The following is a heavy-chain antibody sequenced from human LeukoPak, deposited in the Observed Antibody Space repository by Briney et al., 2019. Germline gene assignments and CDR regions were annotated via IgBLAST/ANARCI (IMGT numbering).Heavy chain of an antibody. J-gene: IGHJ4*02. V-gene: IGHV4-34*01. CDR2: INHSGSI. Sequence: ETLSLTCAVYGGSFSGYYWSWIRQPPGKGLEWIGEINHSGSINYKPSLKSRVTLSVDTSKNQFSLRLSSVSAADTALYFCARRAGLHSLDYWDQGTLVTVSS. CDR1: GGSFSGYY. D-gene: IGHD5/OR15-5a*01. CDR3: ARRAGLHSLDY.